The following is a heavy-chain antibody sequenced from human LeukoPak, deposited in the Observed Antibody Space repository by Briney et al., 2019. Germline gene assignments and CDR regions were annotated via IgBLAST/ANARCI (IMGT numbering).Heavy chain of an antibody. J-gene: IGHJ4*02. CDR1: GYSFTNYD. CDR3: ARDHSRVVAATPDFDY. CDR2: MNPKSGDT. Sequence: GASVKVSCKASGYSFTNYDINWVRQATGQGLEWMGWMNPKSGDTGYSQKFQGRVFITRDTSINTAYMELSSLGSDDTAVYYCARDHSRVVAATPDFDYWGQGTLVTVSS. V-gene: IGHV1-8*03. D-gene: IGHD2-15*01.